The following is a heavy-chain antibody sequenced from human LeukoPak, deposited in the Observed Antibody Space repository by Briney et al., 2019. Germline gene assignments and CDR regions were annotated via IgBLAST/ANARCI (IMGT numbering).Heavy chain of an antibody. D-gene: IGHD5-12*01. J-gene: IGHJ5*02. Sequence: SETLSLTCTVSGGSISYDYWTWIRQSPGKRLEWIGYIHYSGATNYSPSLKSRVTISVDTSKNQFSLKLSSVTAADTAVYYCAREVYSGYDYSGWFDPWGQGTLVTVSS. V-gene: IGHV4-59*12. CDR2: IHYSGAT. CDR3: AREVYSGYDYSGWFDP. CDR1: GGSISYDY.